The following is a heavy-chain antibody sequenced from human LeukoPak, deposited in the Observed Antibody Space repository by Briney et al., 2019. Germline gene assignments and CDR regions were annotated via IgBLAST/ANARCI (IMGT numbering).Heavy chain of an antibody. CDR1: GFTFSAYS. J-gene: IGHJ4*02. CDR2: ISSSSKTT. CDR3: ARAYSSSPGFDY. V-gene: IGHV3-48*04. D-gene: IGHD6-6*01. Sequence: GGSLRLSCVTSGFTFSAYSMNWVRQAPGKGLEWVSYISSSSKTTYDADSVKGRFTISRDNAKNSLYLQMNTLRVEDTAVYYCARAYSSSPGFDYWGQGTLVTVSS.